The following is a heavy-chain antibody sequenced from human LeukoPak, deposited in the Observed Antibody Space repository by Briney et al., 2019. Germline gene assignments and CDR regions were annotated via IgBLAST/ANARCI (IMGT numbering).Heavy chain of an antibody. D-gene: IGHD7-27*01. CDR1: GGTFSRHT. CDR3: ARGPPNWGYDY. V-gene: IGHV1-8*01. Sequence: ASVKVSCKASGGTFSRHTISWVRQATGQRPEWMGWMSPNSGDTGYAQKFQDRVTMTRNTSISTAYMELSSLRSDDTAVYYCARGPPNWGYDYWGPGTLVTVSS. CDR2: MSPNSGDT. J-gene: IGHJ4*02.